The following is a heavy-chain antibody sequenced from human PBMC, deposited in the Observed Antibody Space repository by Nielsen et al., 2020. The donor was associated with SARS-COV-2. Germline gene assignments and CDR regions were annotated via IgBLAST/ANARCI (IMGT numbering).Heavy chain of an antibody. V-gene: IGHV3-23*01. CDR3: AKEDRGYSYGLIDY. Sequence: GGSLRLSCAASGFTFSSYEMNWVRQAPGKGLEWVSGIGGSGGSTYYADSVKGRFTISRDNSKNTLYLQMNSLRAEDTAVYYCAKEDRGYSYGLIDYWGQGTLVTVSS. J-gene: IGHJ4*02. CDR1: GFTFSSYE. CDR2: IGGSGGST. D-gene: IGHD5-18*01.